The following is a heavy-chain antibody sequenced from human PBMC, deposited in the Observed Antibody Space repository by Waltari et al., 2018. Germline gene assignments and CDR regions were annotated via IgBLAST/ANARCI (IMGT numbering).Heavy chain of an antibody. CDR1: GLTFGSVW. CDR2: IKSDWSDS. J-gene: IGHJ4*02. CDR3: ARDNWGPAY. V-gene: IGHV3-74*01. D-gene: IGHD7-27*01. Sequence: EVQLVESGGGLVQPGGSLRLSCAASGLTFGSVWMHWVRQAQGKGPVWVSRIKSDWSDSDYAHSVKGRFTISRDNDKDTLELQMNSLRAEDTAVYYCARDNWGPAYWGQGTLVTVPS.